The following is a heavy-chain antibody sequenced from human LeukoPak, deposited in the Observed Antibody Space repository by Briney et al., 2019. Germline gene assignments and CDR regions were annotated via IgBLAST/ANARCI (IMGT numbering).Heavy chain of an antibody. CDR3: AKGWLDNWGDY. V-gene: IGHV3-30*18. J-gene: IGHJ4*02. CDR1: GFTLSSQG. CDR2: ISYDGSNK. D-gene: IGHD7-27*01. Sequence: GRSLRLSCAPSGFTLSSQGVHWPRQAPGKGLEWVAVISYDGSNKYYADSVKGRFTISRDNSKNTLYLQMNSLRAEDTAVYYCAKGWLDNWGDYWGQGTLVTVSS.